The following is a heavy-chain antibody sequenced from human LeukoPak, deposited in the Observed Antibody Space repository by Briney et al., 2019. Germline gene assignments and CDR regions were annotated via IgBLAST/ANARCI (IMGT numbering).Heavy chain of an antibody. D-gene: IGHD3-3*01. V-gene: IGHV3-20*04. CDR2: INWNGGST. CDR1: GFTVSSNY. CDR3: ARESIGIFGVVRDSYYFDY. Sequence: PGGSLRLSCAASGFTVSSNYMSWVRQAPGKGLEWVSGINWNGGSTGYADSVKGRFTISRDNAKNSLYLQMNSLRAEDTALYYCARESIGIFGVVRDSYYFDYWGQGTLVTVSS. J-gene: IGHJ4*02.